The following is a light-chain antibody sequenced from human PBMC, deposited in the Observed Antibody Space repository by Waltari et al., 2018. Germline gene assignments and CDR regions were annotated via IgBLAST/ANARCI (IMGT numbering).Light chain of an antibody. Sequence: QSALTQPASVSGSPGQSITISCTGTSSDVGFYNYVYWYQQHPGKAPKLMIYDVSNRPSGVSNRFSGSKSGNTASLTISGLQAEDEADYYCSSYTSSSTLYVFGTGTKVTVL. CDR2: DVS. J-gene: IGLJ1*01. V-gene: IGLV2-14*03. CDR3: SSYTSSSTLYV. CDR1: SSDVGFYNY.